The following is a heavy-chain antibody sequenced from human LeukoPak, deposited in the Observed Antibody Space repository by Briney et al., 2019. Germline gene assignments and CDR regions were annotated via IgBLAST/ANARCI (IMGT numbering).Heavy chain of an antibody. V-gene: IGHV4-59*13. J-gene: IGHJ4*02. Sequence: SETLSLTCTVSGGSISSYYASWIRHPPGKGLEWIGYIYYSGSTNYNTSLKSRVTIAVDTTKNHFSLKLSSVTAADTAVYYCARGRDIVATTDFDYWGQGTLVTVSS. D-gene: IGHD5-12*01. CDR3: ARGRDIVATTDFDY. CDR2: IYYSGST. CDR1: GGSISSYY.